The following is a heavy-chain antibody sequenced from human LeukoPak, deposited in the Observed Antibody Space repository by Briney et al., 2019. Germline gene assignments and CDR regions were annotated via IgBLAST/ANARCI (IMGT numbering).Heavy chain of an antibody. D-gene: IGHD4-23*01. J-gene: IGHJ4*02. Sequence: SVKVSCKTTGGSFSCYDISWVRQPREQGLEWMGGVIPVFGTPNYAQKFQGRLTLTADASTGTGYMELRSLTSEATVLYSCATSDAGTSEGGIDSWGQGTLVIVSS. V-gene: IGHV1-69*13. CDR3: ATSDAGTSEGGIDS. CDR1: GGSFSCYD. CDR2: VIPVFGTP.